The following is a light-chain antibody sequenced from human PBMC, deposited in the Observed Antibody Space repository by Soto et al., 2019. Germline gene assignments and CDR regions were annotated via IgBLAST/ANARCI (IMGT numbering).Light chain of an antibody. CDR1: RGITNY. J-gene: IGKJ3*01. V-gene: IGKV1-17*03. CDR2: AAS. Sequence: DIQMTQSPSAMSASVGDRVTITCRASRGITNYVAWFQQKPGQVPKRLIYAASSLQRGVPSRFSGSGSGTEFTLTISSLQPEDFAVYFCQLYGGAFTFGPGTKVDIK. CDR3: QLYGGAFT.